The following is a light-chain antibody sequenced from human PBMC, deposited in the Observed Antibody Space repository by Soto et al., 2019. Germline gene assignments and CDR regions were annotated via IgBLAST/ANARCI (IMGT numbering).Light chain of an antibody. CDR2: EVS. CDR1: SSDVGGYNY. V-gene: IGLV2-14*01. Sequence: QSALTQPASLSGSPGQSIAISCTGTSSDVGGYNYVSWYQQHPGKVPKLLIHEVSNRPSGVSNRFSGSKSGNTASLTISGLQAEDEADYYCLSKTGTISYVFGTGTKVTVL. J-gene: IGLJ1*01. CDR3: LSKTGTISYV.